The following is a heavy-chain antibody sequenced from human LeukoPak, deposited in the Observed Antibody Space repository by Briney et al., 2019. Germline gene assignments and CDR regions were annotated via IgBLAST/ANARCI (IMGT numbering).Heavy chain of an antibody. CDR3: ARVAWWGIEVIPVEYFDF. CDR2: IYHSGST. D-gene: IGHD2-2*01. CDR1: GGSISSGGYY. Sequence: PSETLSLTCTVSGGSISSGGYYWSWIRQPPGKGLEWIGYIYHSGSTYYNPSLKSRVTISVDRSKNQFSLKLSSVTAADTAVYYCARVAWWGIEVIPVEYFDFWGQGTLVTVSS. V-gene: IGHV4-30-2*01. J-gene: IGHJ4*02.